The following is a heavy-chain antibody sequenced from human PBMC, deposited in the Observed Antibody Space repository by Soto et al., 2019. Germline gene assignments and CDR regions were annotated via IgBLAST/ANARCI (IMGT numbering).Heavy chain of an antibody. D-gene: IGHD3-16*01. V-gene: IGHV3-64*01. CDR2: ISSYGGST. J-gene: IGHJ6*02. CDR3: ARGGYYDNTWGKLSHYGLDV. CDR1: GFTFSSYA. Sequence: GGSLRLSCAASGFTFSSYAMHWVRQAPGKGLEYVSAISSYGGSTYYANSVKGRFTISRDNSKNTLYLQMGSLRAEDMAVYYCARGGYYDNTWGKLSHYGLDVWGQGTSVTVSS.